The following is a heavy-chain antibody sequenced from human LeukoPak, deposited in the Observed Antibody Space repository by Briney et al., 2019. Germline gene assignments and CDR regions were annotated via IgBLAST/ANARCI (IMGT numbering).Heavy chain of an antibody. CDR3: ARGDAFSGVH. CDR2: IHPEGNEK. V-gene: IGHV3-7*04. Sequence: GGSLRLSCAVSGFSFTNFWMSWVRQAPGRGLEWVANIHPEGNEKYHVESVKGRFTISRDNTKNLLFLQMNGLRVEDTAVYYCARGDAFSGVHWGQGTLVTVSS. J-gene: IGHJ4*02. CDR1: GFSFTNFW. D-gene: IGHD3-10*01.